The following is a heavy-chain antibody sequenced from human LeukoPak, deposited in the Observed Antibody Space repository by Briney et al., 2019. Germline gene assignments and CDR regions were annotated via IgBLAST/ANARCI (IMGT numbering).Heavy chain of an antibody. D-gene: IGHD3-10*01. CDR3: ARRQHYYGSGSYYDY. J-gene: IGHJ4*02. CDR2: IYHTGST. Sequence: PSETLSLTCTVSNFSITSDYYWGWVRQPPGRGLEWIGSIYHTGSTYYNPSLKSPVTLSVDTSKNQFSLKLSSVTAADTAVYYCARRQHYYGSGSYYDYWGQGTLVTVSS. V-gene: IGHV4-38-2*02. CDR1: NFSITSDYY.